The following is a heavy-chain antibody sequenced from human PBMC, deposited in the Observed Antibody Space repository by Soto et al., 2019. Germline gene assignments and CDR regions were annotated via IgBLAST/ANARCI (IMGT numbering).Heavy chain of an antibody. Sequence: PGGSLRLSCAASGFTFSSYGMRWVRQAPGKGLEWVAVISYDGSNKYYADSVKGRFTISRDNSKNTLYLQMNSLRAEDTAVYYCAKAGVLDYWGQGTLVTVSS. CDR2: ISYDGSNK. CDR1: GFTFSSYG. D-gene: IGHD3-10*01. CDR3: AKAGVLDY. V-gene: IGHV3-30*18. J-gene: IGHJ4*02.